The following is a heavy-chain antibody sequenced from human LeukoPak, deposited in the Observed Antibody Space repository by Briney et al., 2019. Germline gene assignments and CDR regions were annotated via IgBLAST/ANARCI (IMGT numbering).Heavy chain of an antibody. CDR1: GGCFSGYY. Sequence: ETLSLTCAVYGGCFSGYYWSWIRQPPGKGLEWVSAISISGSSTYYADSVRGRFTISRDNSKNTVPLQMNSLRAEDTAVYHCAKHGAVGYYDSSGYYTDYWGQGTLVTVSS. J-gene: IGHJ4*02. D-gene: IGHD3-22*01. CDR3: AKHGAVGYYDSSGYYTDY. CDR2: ISISGSST. V-gene: IGHV3-23*01.